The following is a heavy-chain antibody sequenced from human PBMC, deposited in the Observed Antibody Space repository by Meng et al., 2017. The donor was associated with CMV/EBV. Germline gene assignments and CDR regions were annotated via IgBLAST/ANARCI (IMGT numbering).Heavy chain of an antibody. CDR3: ARGCGGDCSGFFDY. V-gene: IGHV1-18*01. Sequence: ASGYTFTSYGHSWVRQAPGQGLEWMGWISAYNGNTNYAQKLQGRVTMTTDTSTSTAYMELRSLRSDDTAVYYCARGCGGDCSGFFDYWGQGTLVTVSS. D-gene: IGHD2-21*01. J-gene: IGHJ4*02. CDR1: GYTFTSYG. CDR2: ISAYNGNT.